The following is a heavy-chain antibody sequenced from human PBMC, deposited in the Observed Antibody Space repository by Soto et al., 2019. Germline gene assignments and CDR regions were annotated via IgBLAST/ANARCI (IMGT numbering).Heavy chain of an antibody. CDR3: ARRYGNYFDY. Sequence: SETLSLTCTVSGGSISSYYWSWIRQPPGKGLEWIGYIYYSGSTNYNPSLKSRVTISVDTSKNQFSLKLSSVTAADTAVYYCARRYGNYFDYWGQGTLVTVSS. CDR2: IYYSGST. CDR1: GGSISSYY. J-gene: IGHJ4*02. D-gene: IGHD4-17*01. V-gene: IGHV4-59*08.